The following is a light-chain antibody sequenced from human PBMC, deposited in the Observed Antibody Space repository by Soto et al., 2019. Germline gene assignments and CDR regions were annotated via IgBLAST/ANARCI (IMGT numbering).Light chain of an antibody. CDR1: QSVLYSSNNKNY. V-gene: IGKV4-1*01. Sequence: LVMSRCPDSLAVSLGERATINCKSIQSVLYSSNNKNYLAWYQQRPVQPPKQLIYWSSNRASGVPDRFSGSGSGTDFTLTITSLQAEDVAVYYCKQYESTAPTFGQGTKLEIK. CDR2: WSS. CDR3: KQYESTAPT. J-gene: IGKJ2*01.